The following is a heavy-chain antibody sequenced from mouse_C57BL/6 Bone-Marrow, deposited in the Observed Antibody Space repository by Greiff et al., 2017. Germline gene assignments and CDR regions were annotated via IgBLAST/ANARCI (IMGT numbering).Heavy chain of an antibody. CDR3: VYGGFAY. Sequence: QVQLKQSGAELVRPGASVKLSCKASGYTFTDYYINWVKQRPGQGLEWIARIYPGSGNTYYNEKFKGKATLTAEKSSSTAYMQLSSLTSEDSAVYFCVYGGFAYWGQGTLVTVSA. V-gene: IGHV1-76*01. CDR2: IYPGSGNT. CDR1: GYTFTDYY. J-gene: IGHJ3*01. D-gene: IGHD1-1*01.